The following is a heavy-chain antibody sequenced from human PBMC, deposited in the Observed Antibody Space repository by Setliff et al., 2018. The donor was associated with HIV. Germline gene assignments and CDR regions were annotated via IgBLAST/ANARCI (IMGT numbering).Heavy chain of an antibody. V-gene: IGHV5-51*01. J-gene: IGHJ3*02. D-gene: IGHD6-19*01. Sequence: GESLKISCKGSGYSFTSYWIGWVRQMPGKGLEWMGIIYPGDSDTTYSPSFQGQVTISADKSISTAYPQWSSLKASDTAMYYCAKVHSSGWYSNHDAFDIWGQGTMVTVSS. CDR1: GYSFTSYW. CDR3: AKVHSSGWYSNHDAFDI. CDR2: IYPGDSDT.